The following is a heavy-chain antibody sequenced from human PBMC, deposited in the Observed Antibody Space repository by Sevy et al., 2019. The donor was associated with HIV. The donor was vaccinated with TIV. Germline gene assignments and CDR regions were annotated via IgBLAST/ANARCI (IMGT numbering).Heavy chain of an antibody. J-gene: IGHJ6*02. Sequence: GGSLRLSCAASGFTFSDYYMSWIRKAPGKGLEWVSYISSSGSTIYYADSVKGRFTISRDNAKNSLYLQMNSLRAEDTAVYYCARGGIAAADPTYYYYYGMDVWGQGTTVTVSS. CDR2: ISSSGSTI. V-gene: IGHV3-11*01. D-gene: IGHD6-13*01. CDR1: GFTFSDYY. CDR3: ARGGIAAADPTYYYYYGMDV.